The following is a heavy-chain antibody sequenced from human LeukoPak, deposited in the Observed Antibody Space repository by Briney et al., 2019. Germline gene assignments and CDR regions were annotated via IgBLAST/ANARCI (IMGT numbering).Heavy chain of an antibody. CDR3: ARRRDGYPFDY. CDR1: GDSISSSSSY. Sequence: PSETLSLTCSVSGDSISSSSSYWGWIRQPPGKGLEWIGSIYYSGSTYYNPSLKSRVTISVDTSKNQFSLKLSSVTAADTAVYYCARRRDGYPFDYWGQGTLVTVSS. CDR2: IYYSGST. D-gene: IGHD5-24*01. V-gene: IGHV4-39*07. J-gene: IGHJ4*02.